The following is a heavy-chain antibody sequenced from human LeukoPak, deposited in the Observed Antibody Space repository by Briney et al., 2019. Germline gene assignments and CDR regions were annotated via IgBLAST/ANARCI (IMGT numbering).Heavy chain of an antibody. J-gene: IGHJ4*02. Sequence: PGGSLRLSCAASGFTFSICAMHWVRQAPGKGLEWVAVTTYDGTNRFYADSVKGRFTISRDNTKNTLYLQMSSLRPDDTAIYYCATYRQVLLPFESWGQGTLVTVSS. D-gene: IGHD5-18*01. CDR3: ATYRQVLLPFES. CDR2: TTYDGTNR. CDR1: GFTFSICA. V-gene: IGHV3-30*04.